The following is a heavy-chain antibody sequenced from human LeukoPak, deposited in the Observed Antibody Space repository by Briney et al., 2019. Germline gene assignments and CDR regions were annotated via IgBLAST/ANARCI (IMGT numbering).Heavy chain of an antibody. CDR2: INPNSGGT. CDR1: GYTFTGYY. J-gene: IGHJ5*02. CDR3: ARGPANRFDP. V-gene: IGHV1-2*02. Sequence: GSVTESCKASGYTFTGYYIYWVRQAPGQGLEWMGWINPNSGGTKYAQMFQGRVTMTRDTSISTAYMELSRLKSDDTAVYYCARGPANRFDPWGQGALVT.